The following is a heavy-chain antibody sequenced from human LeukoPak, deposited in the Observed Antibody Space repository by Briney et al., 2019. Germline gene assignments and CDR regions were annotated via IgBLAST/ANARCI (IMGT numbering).Heavy chain of an antibody. CDR3: VQNIPGAIEH. J-gene: IGHJ1*01. V-gene: IGHV4-39*01. Sequence: SETLSLTCTVSGGSISSSSYYWGWIRQPPGKRLECIGNIYPSGTPYYNPSLKSRVTISIDTSKSQFSLRLSSVTAADTAVYYCVQNIPGAIEHWGQGTLVTVSS. CDR1: GGSISSSSYY. D-gene: IGHD1-7*01. CDR2: IYPSGTP.